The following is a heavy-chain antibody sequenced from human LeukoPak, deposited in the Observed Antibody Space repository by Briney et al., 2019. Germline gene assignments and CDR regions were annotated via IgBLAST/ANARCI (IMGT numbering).Heavy chain of an antibody. J-gene: IGHJ4*02. D-gene: IGHD3-16*01. V-gene: IGHV3-20*04. CDR3: ARRVPSQVITDYFDY. CDR2: VNWNGGST. Sequence: GGSLRLSCTTSGFTFDDYGMSWVRQVPGKGLEWVSAVNWNGGSTGYADSVKGRFSISRDNAKNSLFLQMNSLRAEDTAVYYCARRVPSQVITDYFDYWGQGTLVTVSS. CDR1: GFTFDDYG.